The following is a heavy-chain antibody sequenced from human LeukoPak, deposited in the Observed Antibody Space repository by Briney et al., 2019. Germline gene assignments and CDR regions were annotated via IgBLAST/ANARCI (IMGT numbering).Heavy chain of an antibody. J-gene: IGHJ3*02. Sequence: SETLSLTCTVSGGSISSGDYYWSWIRQPPGKGLEWIGYIYYSGSTYYNPSLKSRVTISVDTSKNQFSLKLSSVTAADTAVYYCARDLMASYRSGYNAFDIWGQGTMVTVSS. V-gene: IGHV4-30-4*08. CDR1: GGSISSGDYY. CDR2: IYYSGST. CDR3: ARDLMASYRSGYNAFDI. D-gene: IGHD3-3*01.